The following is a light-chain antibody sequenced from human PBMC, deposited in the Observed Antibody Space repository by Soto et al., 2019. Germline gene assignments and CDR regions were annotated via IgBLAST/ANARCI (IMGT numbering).Light chain of an antibody. CDR2: EVS. J-gene: IGLJ1*01. Sequence: QSALTQPACVSGSPGQWITMSCSGTSGDVVSYNLVSWYQQHPGKAPKLMIYEVSKRPSGVSNRFSGSKSGNTASLTISGLQAEDEADYYCCSYAGSSTFHYVFGTGTKVTVL. CDR1: SGDVVSYNL. CDR3: CSYAGSSTFHYV. V-gene: IGLV2-23*02.